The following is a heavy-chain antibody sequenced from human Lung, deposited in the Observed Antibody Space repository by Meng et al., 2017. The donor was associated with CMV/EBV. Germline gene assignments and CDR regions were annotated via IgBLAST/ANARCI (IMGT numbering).Heavy chain of an antibody. CDR1: GYTFTSYD. D-gene: IGHD1-7*01. CDR2: MNPNSGNT. V-gene: IGHV1-8*01. J-gene: IGHJ5*02. Sequence: ASVKVSCKASGYTFTSYDINWVRQATGQGLEWMGWMNPNSGNTGYAQKFQGRVTMTRNTSISTAYMELSSLRSEDTAVYYYARSGTTAGNWFDPWGQGTLVXVSS. CDR3: ARSGTTAGNWFDP.